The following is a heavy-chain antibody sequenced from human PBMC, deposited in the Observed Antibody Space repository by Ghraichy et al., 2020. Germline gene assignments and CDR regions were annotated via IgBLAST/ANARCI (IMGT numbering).Heavy chain of an antibody. J-gene: IGHJ4*02. CDR2: IYYSGST. D-gene: IGHD6-13*01. Sequence: SQTLSLTCTVSGGSISSSSYYWGWIRQPPGKGLKWIGSIYYSGSTYYNPSLKSRVTISVDTSKNQFSLKLSSVTAADTAVYYCARQVAAAGDFDYWGQGTLVTVSS. CDR3: ARQVAAAGDFDY. CDR1: GGSISSSSYY. V-gene: IGHV4-39*01.